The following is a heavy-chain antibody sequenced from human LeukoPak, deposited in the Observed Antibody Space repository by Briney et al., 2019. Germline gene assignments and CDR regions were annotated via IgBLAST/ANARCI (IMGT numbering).Heavy chain of an antibody. CDR2: IYPGDSDT. CDR3: ASPSGGGWSGNHDALDI. D-gene: IGHD2-15*01. Sequence: GESLKISCKGSGYSLTNYWIGWVRQMPGKGLEWMGIIYPGDSDTRHSPSFQGQVTISADKSISTAYLQWSSLQASDTAMYYCASPSGGGWSGNHDALDIWGQGTMVTVSS. J-gene: IGHJ3*02. V-gene: IGHV5-51*01. CDR1: GYSLTNYW.